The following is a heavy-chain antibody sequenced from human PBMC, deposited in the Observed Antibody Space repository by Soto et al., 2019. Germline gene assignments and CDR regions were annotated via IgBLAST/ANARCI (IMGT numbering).Heavy chain of an antibody. V-gene: IGHV3-23*01. CDR2: ISGSGTGT. CDR3: ARWTAIEQWFRFAP. J-gene: IGHJ5*02. CDR1: GFTFGSYA. Sequence: EVQLLESGGGLVQPGGSLRLSCVGSGFTFGSYAMTWVRQGPERGLEWVSTISGSGTGTYYADSVRGRFAISRDNFKSTVYMQMNSLTAEDTAVYYCARWTAIEQWFRFAPWGQGTQVTVSS. D-gene: IGHD6-19*01.